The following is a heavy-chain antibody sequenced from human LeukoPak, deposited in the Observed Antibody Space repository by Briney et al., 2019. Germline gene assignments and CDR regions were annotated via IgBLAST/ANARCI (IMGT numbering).Heavy chain of an antibody. CDR2: IYYSGST. J-gene: IGHJ4*02. Sequence: SQTLSLTCTVSGGSISSGDYYWSWIRQPPGKGLEWIGYIYYSGSTYYNPSLQSRVLISVDTSKNQFSLKLTSVTPAGTAVSYCARALYSMTTVTTEYWFDYWGQGTLVTVSS. D-gene: IGHD4-17*01. CDR1: GGSISSGDYY. V-gene: IGHV4-30-4*01. CDR3: ARALYSMTTVTTEYWFDY.